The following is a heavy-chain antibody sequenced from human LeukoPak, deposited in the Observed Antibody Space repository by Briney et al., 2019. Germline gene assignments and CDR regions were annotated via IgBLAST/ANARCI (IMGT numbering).Heavy chain of an antibody. D-gene: IGHD3-3*01. J-gene: IGHJ3*02. CDR1: GFTFSSYG. V-gene: IGHV3-30*02. Sequence: GGSLRLSCAASGFTFSSYGMHWVRQAPGKGLEWVAFIRYDGSNKYYADSVKGRFTISRDNSKNTLYLQMNSLRAEDTAVYYCARGVNRAIFGVVDAFDIWGQGTMVTVSS. CDR3: ARGVNRAIFGVVDAFDI. CDR2: IRYDGSNK.